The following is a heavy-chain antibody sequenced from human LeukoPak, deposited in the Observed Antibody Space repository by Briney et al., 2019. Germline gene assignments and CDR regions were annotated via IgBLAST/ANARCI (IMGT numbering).Heavy chain of an antibody. CDR3: VRADRYGDPDHFDY. Sequence: GTLRLSCSASGFNISRDYLGWLGHGQGNGLEGWSIVYRGSTTYYPDSVKGRFTISRDNAKNTLSLQMNSLRAEDTAVYYCVRADRYGDPDHFDYWGQGTLVTVSS. J-gene: IGHJ4*02. CDR2: VYRGSTT. D-gene: IGHD4-17*01. CDR1: GFNISRDY. V-gene: IGHV3-53*01.